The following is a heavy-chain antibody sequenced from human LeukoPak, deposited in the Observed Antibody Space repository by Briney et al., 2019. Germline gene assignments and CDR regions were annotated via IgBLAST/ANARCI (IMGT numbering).Heavy chain of an antibody. CDR3: ARVYYDFWSGYYNPSYYYYGMDV. Sequence: PGGSLRLSCAASGFTFSSYGMHWVRQAPGKGLEWVADIWYDGSNKYYADSVKGRFTISRDNFKNTLYLQMNSLRAEDTAVYYCARVYYDFWSGYYNPSYYYYGMDVWGQGTTVTVSS. CDR2: IWYDGSNK. CDR1: GFTFSSYG. V-gene: IGHV3-33*01. D-gene: IGHD3-3*01. J-gene: IGHJ6*02.